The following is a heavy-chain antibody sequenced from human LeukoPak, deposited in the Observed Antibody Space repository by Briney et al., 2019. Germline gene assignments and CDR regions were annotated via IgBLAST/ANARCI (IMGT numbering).Heavy chain of an antibody. V-gene: IGHV3-11*01. CDR1: GFTFSDYY. CDR2: ISGSGSTI. CDR3: ARDGPDSSSWYFDY. D-gene: IGHD6-13*01. Sequence: GGSLRLSCAASGFTFSDYYMSWIRQAPGKGLEWVSYISGSGSTISYADSVKGRFTISRDNARNSLYLQMNSLRAEDTALYYCARDGPDSSSWYFDYWGQGALVTVSS. J-gene: IGHJ4*02.